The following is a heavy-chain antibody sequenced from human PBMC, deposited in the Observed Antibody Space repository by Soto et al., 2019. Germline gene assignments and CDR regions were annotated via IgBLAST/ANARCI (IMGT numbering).Heavy chain of an antibody. Sequence: SSETLSLTCTVSGVSISSYYWSWIRQPPGKGLEWIGNIYYSGSTNYNPSLKSRVTISVDTSKNQFSLKLSSVTAADTAVYYCARVPGPWGQGTLVTVSS. V-gene: IGHV4-59*12. CDR2: IYYSGST. CDR3: ARVPGP. CDR1: GVSISSYY. J-gene: IGHJ5*02.